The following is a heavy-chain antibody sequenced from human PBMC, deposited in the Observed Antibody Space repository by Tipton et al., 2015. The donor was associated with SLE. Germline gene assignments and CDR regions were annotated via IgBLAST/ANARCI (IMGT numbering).Heavy chain of an antibody. CDR2: INHSGST. CDR3: ARHFGLVGSTVFYFFGLDV. CDR1: GESFSDYY. Sequence: TLSLTCSLYGESFSDYYWTWVPQPPGKGLEWIGQINHSGSTNYSPSLSSRVTISIDTSKNQFYVRLTSLTAADTAVYYCARHFGLVGSTVFYFFGLDVWGRGTTVTVSS. D-gene: IGHD1-26*01. V-gene: IGHV4-34*01. J-gene: IGHJ6*02.